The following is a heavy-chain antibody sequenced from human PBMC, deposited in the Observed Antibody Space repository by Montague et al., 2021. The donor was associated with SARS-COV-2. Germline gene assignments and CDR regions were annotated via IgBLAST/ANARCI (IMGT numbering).Heavy chain of an antibody. D-gene: IGHD4-17*01. Sequence: SETLSLTCTVSGGSIGTYYWNWIRQSPGKGLEWLGYIYYTGSTNYSPSLKSRVTISMDTSRDQLSLRLNSVTAADTAVYYCARDNYGDWDYYGLDVWGQGTTVIVSS. CDR1: GGSIGTYY. CDR3: ARDNYGDWDYYGLDV. CDR2: IYYTGST. J-gene: IGHJ6*02. V-gene: IGHV4-59*01.